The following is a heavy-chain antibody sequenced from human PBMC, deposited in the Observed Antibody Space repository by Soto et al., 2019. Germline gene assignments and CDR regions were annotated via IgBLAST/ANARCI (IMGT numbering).Heavy chain of an antibody. Sequence: PSDTLSLTCTVSGGSINSGSFYWGWVRQAPGKGLEWIGSIYYSGSTHYNSSLMSRVSQSVDTSRNQFSLKLSSVTAADTAVYYCARHTLEGNYPDYFDYWGQGTLVTVSS. CDR3: ARHTLEGNYPDYFDY. D-gene: IGHD1-7*01. J-gene: IGHJ4*02. V-gene: IGHV4-39*01. CDR2: IYYSGST. CDR1: GGSINSGSFY.